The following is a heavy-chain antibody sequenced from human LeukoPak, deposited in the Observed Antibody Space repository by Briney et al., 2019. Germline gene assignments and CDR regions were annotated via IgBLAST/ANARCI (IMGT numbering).Heavy chain of an antibody. CDR2: ISGSGGST. CDR1: GFTFSSYG. CDR3: AKDRLLNRKDTAMATVFGY. V-gene: IGHV3-23*01. D-gene: IGHD5-18*01. J-gene: IGHJ4*02. Sequence: RGSLRLSCAASGFTFSSYGMSWVRQAPGKGLEWVSAISGSGGSTYYADSVKGRFTISRDNSKNTLYLQMNSLRAEDTAVYYCAKDRLLNRKDTAMATVFGYWGQGTLVTVSS.